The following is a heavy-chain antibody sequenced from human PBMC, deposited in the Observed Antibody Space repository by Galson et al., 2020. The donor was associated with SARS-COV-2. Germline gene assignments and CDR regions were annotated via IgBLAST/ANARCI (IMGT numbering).Heavy chain of an antibody. CDR1: GYTFTGYY. D-gene: IGHD6-13*01. J-gene: IGHJ6*02. CDR2: INPNSGGT. V-gene: IGHV1-2*04. Sequence: ASVKVSCKASGYTFTGYYMHWVRQAPGQGLEWMGWINPNSGGTNYAQKFQGWVTMTRDTSISTAYMELSRLRSDDTAVYYCARGESIAAAGTTDPVLYYYGMDVWGQGTTVTVSS. CDR3: ARGESIAAAGTTDPVLYYYGMDV.